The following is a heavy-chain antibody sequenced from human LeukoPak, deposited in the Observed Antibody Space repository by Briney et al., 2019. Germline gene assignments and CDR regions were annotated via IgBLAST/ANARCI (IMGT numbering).Heavy chain of an antibody. V-gene: IGHV4-31*03. Sequence: SETLSLTCTFSGGSISSGGYYWSWLRQHPVNGLEWTAYIYFSRSTHYNPSLKSRVTISVDTSKNQFSLKLSSVTAADTAVYYCARDPVYGSGPEVDYYYGMDVWGQGTTVTVSS. CDR1: GGSISSGGYY. CDR2: IYFSRST. J-gene: IGHJ6*02. D-gene: IGHD3-10*01. CDR3: ARDPVYGSGPEVDYYYGMDV.